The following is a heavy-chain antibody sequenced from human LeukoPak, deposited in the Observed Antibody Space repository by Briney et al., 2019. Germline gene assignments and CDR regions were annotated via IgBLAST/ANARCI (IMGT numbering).Heavy chain of an antibody. Sequence: PGGSLRPSCAASGFIFSSYEMNWVRQAPGKGLEWVSYISSSGSTIYYADSVKGRFTISRDNAKNSLSLQMNSLRAEDTAVYYCATSGSDAFDIWGQGTMVTVSS. V-gene: IGHV3-48*03. CDR1: GFIFSSYE. J-gene: IGHJ3*02. CDR3: ATSGSDAFDI. D-gene: IGHD3-10*01. CDR2: ISSSGSTI.